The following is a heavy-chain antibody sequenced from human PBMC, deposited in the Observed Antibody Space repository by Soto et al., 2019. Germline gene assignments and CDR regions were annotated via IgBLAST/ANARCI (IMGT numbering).Heavy chain of an antibody. CDR3: ARWYNWNYGGMDV. Sequence: EVQLVESGGGLVQPGVSLRLSCAASGFTVSSNYMSWVRQAPGKGLEWVSVIYTGGSTYYADSGKDRFIISRDNAKNTLYLQMNSLRAEDTAVYYCARWYNWNYGGMDVWGQGTTVTVSS. J-gene: IGHJ6*02. V-gene: IGHV3-66*01. CDR1: GFTVSSNY. D-gene: IGHD1-20*01. CDR2: IYTGGST.